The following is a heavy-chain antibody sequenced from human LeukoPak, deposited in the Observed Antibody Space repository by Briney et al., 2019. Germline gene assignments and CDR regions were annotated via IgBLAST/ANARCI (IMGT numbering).Heavy chain of an antibody. J-gene: IGHJ4*02. V-gene: IGHV1-18*01. Sequence: ASVKVSCKASGGTFSSYAISWVRQAPGQGLEWMGWISAYNGNTNYAQKLQGRVTMTTDTSTSTAYMELRSLRSDDAAVYYCARDLPYYDILTGYSSTDYWGQGTLVTVSS. CDR3: ARDLPYYDILTGYSSTDY. CDR2: ISAYNGNT. CDR1: GGTFSSYA. D-gene: IGHD3-9*01.